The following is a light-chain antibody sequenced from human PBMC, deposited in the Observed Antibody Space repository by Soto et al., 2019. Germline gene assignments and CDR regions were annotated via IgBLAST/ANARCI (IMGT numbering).Light chain of an antibody. CDR2: GAS. V-gene: IGKV3-15*01. CDR1: QSVSSN. J-gene: IGKJ4*01. Sequence: EIVMTQSPATLSVSPGERATLSCRASQSVSSNLAWYQQKPGQAPRLLIYGASTRATGIPARFSGSGSGTEFTLTISSLQSEDFAVYYCQQYNNWPALTFGGGTKVEL. CDR3: QQYNNWPALT.